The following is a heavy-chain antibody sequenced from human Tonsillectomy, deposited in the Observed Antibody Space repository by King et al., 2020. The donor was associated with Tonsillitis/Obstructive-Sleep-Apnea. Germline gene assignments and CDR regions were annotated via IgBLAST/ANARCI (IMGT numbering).Heavy chain of an antibody. CDR2: IWYDNSHK. Sequence: VQLVESGGGVVQPGGSLRLSCAAAGFTFSDSGMHWVRQAPGGGLEWVAAIWYDNSHKLYGDSVKGRFTISRDNSNNTLYLQMSGLRVEDTAVYYCARSEGHFVEPMDYWGRGTLVTASS. J-gene: IGHJ4*02. V-gene: IGHV3-33*01. CDR1: GFTFSDSG. CDR3: ARSEGHFVEPMDY. D-gene: IGHD3-3*02.